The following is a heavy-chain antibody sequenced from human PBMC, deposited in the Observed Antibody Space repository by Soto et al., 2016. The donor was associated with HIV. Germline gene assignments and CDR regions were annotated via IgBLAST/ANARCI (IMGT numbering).Heavy chain of an antibody. CDR3: AREHNDINWLDP. J-gene: IGHJ5*02. CDR2: MNPNSGNT. Sequence: QVQLVQSGAEVKKPGASVKVSCKASGYTFTSYDINWVRQATGQGLEWMGWMNPNSGNTGYVQRFQARVTITRNTSISTAYMELSSLRSEDTAVYYCAREHNDINWLDPWGQGSLVTVSS. D-gene: IGHD3-22*01. CDR1: GYTFTSYD. V-gene: IGHV1-8*03.